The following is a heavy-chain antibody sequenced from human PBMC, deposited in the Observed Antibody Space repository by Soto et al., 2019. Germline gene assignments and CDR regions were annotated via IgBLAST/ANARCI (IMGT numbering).Heavy chain of an antibody. CDR3: AKALSPDIPNGYCDY. J-gene: IGHJ4*02. CDR2: IRWNSGRR. Sequence: SRRLSCSSCGFNFNGFAMHRIREAPGKCLEWVPGIRWNSGRRGYADSVKCRFTISRDDAKNSLYLQMNSLRAEDTALYFCAKALSPDIPNGYCDYWGQGSLVTVSS. CDR1: GFNFNGFA. V-gene: IGHV3-9*01. D-gene: IGHD5-12*01.